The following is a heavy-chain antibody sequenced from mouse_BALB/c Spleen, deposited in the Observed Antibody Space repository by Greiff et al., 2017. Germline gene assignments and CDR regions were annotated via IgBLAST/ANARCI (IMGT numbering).Heavy chain of an antibody. V-gene: IGHV1S127*01. D-gene: IGHD3-2*01. CDR1: GYTFTSYW. CDR2: IDPSDSYT. CDR3: TRGTARGYYFDY. Sequence: QVQLQQSGAELVKPGASVKMSCKASGYTFTSYWMHWVKQRPGQGLEWIGVIDPSDSYTSYNQKFKGKATLTVDTSSSTAYMQLSSLTSEDSAVYYCTRGTARGYYFDYWGQGTTLTVSS. J-gene: IGHJ2*01.